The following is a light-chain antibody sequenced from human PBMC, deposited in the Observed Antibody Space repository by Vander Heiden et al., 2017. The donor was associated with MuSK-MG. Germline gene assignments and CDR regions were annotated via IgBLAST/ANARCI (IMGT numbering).Light chain of an antibody. Sequence: PGETATLSCRASQTVGRSYLAWYQQKPGQAPRLLMYGASTRATGVPDRFTGSAYGTDFTLTIRRLRPEDFAVYYCQNDDYPHFIFGHGTKVDIK. V-gene: IGKV3-20*01. CDR1: QTVGRSY. CDR3: QNDDYPHFI. CDR2: GAS. J-gene: IGKJ3*01.